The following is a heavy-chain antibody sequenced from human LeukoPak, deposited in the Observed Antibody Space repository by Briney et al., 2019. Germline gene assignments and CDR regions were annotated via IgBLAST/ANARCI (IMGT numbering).Heavy chain of an antibody. D-gene: IGHD3-16*01. V-gene: IGHV3-23*01. CDR1: GFTFSSYA. J-gene: IGHJ4*02. CDR3: AKGYYDYVWGSFDY. CDR2: ISGSGGST. Sequence: GGSLRLSCAASGFTFSSYAINWVRQAPGKGLEWVSGISGSGGSTYYADSVKGRFTISRDNSKNTLYLQMNSLRAEDTAVYYCAKGYYDYVWGSFDYWGQGTLVTVSS.